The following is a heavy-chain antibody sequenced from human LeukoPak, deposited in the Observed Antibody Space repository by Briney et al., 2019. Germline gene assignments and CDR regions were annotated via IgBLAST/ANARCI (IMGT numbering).Heavy chain of an antibody. V-gene: IGHV1-58*02. CDR2: IVVGSGNT. Sequence: TSVRVSCKASGFTFSSSAMQWVRQARGQRLEWIGWIVVGSGNTNYAQKFQERVTITRDMSTSTAYMELSSLRSEDTAVYYCAASYYASSGYLDRDFWGQGTLVTVSS. CDR3: AASYYASSGYLDRDF. J-gene: IGHJ4*02. D-gene: IGHD3-22*01. CDR1: GFTFSSSA.